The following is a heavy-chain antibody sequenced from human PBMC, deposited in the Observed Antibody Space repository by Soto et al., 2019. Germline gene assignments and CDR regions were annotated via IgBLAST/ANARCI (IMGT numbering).Heavy chain of an antibody. CDR1: GGTFSSYT. CDR3: ARWLQSASAFDI. V-gene: IGHV1-69*02. J-gene: IGHJ3*02. Sequence: QVQLVQSGAEVKKPGSSVKVSCKASGGTFSSYTISWVRQAPGQGLEWMGRIIPILGIANYAQKFQGRVTIXPXLSTSPAYMELSRLRSEDTAVYYCARWLQSASAFDIWGQGTMVTVSS. CDR2: IIPILGIA. D-gene: IGHD6-19*01.